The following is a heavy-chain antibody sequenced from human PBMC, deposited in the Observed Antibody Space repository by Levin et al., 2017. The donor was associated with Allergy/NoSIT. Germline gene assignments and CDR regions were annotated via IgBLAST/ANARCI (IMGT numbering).Heavy chain of an antibody. D-gene: IGHD3-3*01. Sequence: GASVKVSCKASGYTFTGYYMHWVRQAPGQGLEWMGWINPNSGGTNYAQKFQGRVTMTRDTSISTAYMELSRLRSDDTAVYYCAREPDQTPEYPDFWSGYFDPWGQGTLVTVSS. CDR2: INPNSGGT. CDR1: GYTFTGYY. CDR3: AREPDQTPEYPDFWSGYFDP. V-gene: IGHV1-2*02. J-gene: IGHJ5*02.